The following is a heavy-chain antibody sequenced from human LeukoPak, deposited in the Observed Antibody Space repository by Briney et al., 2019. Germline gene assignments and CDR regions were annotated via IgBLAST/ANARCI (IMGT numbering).Heavy chain of an antibody. J-gene: IGHJ4*02. V-gene: IGHV4-34*01. Sequence: SETLSLTCTVSGGSISSYYWSWIRQPPGKGLEWIGEINHSGSTNYNPSLKSRVTITVDTSKNQFSLKLSSVTAADTAVYYCARHSRYSRPFDYWGQGTLVTVSS. CDR1: GGSISSYY. D-gene: IGHD6-13*01. CDR3: ARHSRYSRPFDY. CDR2: INHSGST.